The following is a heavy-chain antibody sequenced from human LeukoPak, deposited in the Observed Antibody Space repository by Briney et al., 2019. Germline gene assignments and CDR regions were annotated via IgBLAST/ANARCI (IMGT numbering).Heavy chain of an antibody. Sequence: SVKVSCKASGGIFSSYAINWVRQAPGQGLEWMGRILPIFGSANYAQKFQGRVTITADKSARTAYMELSSLRSEDTALYYCAKGSRLREGGSYRFWGQGTLVTVSS. V-gene: IGHV1-69*06. CDR1: GGIFSSYA. CDR3: AKGSRLREGGSYRF. CDR2: ILPIFGSA. D-gene: IGHD3-16*02. J-gene: IGHJ4*02.